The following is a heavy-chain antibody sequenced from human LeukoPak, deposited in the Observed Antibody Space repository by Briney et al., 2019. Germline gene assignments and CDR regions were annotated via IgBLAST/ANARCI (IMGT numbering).Heavy chain of an antibody. CDR1: GFTVGGFS. V-gene: IGHV3-21*01. CDR3: TRFESDFHYYYGMEV. J-gene: IGHJ6*02. Sequence: PGGSLRLAWAAAGFTVGGFSMDWVRQARGEGRGWVSSIGGNSEHILYPDSVEGLFTLARDNAKKSMYLQMNSLRDEDTAVYYCTRFESDFHYYYGMEVWRQGPTVPVSS. CDR2: IGGNSEHI. D-gene: IGHD2/OR15-2a*01.